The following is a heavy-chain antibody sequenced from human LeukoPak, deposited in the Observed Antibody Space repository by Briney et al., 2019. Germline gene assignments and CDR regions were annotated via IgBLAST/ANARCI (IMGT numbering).Heavy chain of an antibody. CDR1: GGSLSSYY. D-gene: IGHD3-22*01. J-gene: IGHJ4*02. V-gene: IGHV4-59*01. Sequence: SSETLSLTCSVSGGSLSSYYWSWIRQPPGKGLEWIGYVLDIATTNYNPSLRSRVTVSEDTSRNQFSLRLSSVTAADTAVYYCARSPPRDASGYYSPYFDYWGQGILVTVSS. CDR3: ARSPPRDASGYYSPYFDY. CDR2: VLDIATT.